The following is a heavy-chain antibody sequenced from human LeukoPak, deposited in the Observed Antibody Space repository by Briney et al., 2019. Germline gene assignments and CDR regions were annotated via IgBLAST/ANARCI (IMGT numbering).Heavy chain of an antibody. CDR1: GGSISSGSYY. V-gene: IGHV4-61*02. D-gene: IGHD7-27*01. CDR2: IYTSGST. Sequence: PSQTLSLTCTVSGGSISSGSYYWSWIRQPAGKGLEWIGRIYTSGSTNYNPSLKSRVTISVDTSKNQFSLKLSSVTAADTAVCYCARYTGDLKTFDIWGQGTMVTVSS. J-gene: IGHJ3*02. CDR3: ARYTGDLKTFDI.